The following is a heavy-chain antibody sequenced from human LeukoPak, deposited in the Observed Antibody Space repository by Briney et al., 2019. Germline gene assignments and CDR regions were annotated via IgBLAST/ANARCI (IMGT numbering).Heavy chain of an antibody. D-gene: IGHD1-26*01. CDR2: ISAYNGNT. J-gene: IGHJ4*02. CDR1: GYTFTSYG. CDR3: ARDRFFTKWEPDN. V-gene: IGHV1-18*01. Sequence: ASVKVSCKASGYTFTSYGISWVRQAPGQGLEWMGWISAYNGNTNYAQKLQGRVTMATDTPSSSAYMELRSLRSDDTAVYYCARDRFFTKWEPDNWGQGTLVTVSS.